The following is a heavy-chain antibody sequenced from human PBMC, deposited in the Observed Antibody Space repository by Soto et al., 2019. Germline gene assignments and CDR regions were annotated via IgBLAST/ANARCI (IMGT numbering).Heavy chain of an antibody. D-gene: IGHD3-9*01. CDR2: IHNSGST. V-gene: IGHV4-30-4*02. J-gene: IGHJ4*02. Sequence: SETLSLTCSVSGASIYNGGYFWSWIRQSPGKGLEWIGHIHNSGSTYNNPSLKSRVTISADTSKNQFSLKLSSVTAADTAVYYCARDRYFDSFDYWGQGTLVTVSS. CDR3: ARDRYFDSFDY. CDR1: GASIYNGGYF.